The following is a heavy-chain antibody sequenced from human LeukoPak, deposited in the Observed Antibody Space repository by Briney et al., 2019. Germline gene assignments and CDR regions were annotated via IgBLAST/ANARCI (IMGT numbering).Heavy chain of an antibody. V-gene: IGHV4-4*07. D-gene: IGHD3/OR15-3a*01. Sequence: TSETLSLTCTVSGGSISSYYWSWIRQPAGKGLEWIGRMYLSGETNYNPSLNSRVTMSLDTSKNHFSLKLTSATAADTAVYYCASGIQWTGNNYWGQGILVTVSS. CDR3: ASGIQWTGNNY. J-gene: IGHJ4*02. CDR2: MYLSGET. CDR1: GGSISSYY.